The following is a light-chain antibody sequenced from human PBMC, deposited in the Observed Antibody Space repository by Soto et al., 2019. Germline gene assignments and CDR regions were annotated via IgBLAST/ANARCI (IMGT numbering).Light chain of an antibody. CDR3: LQDYNYPRT. Sequence: AIQMTQSPSSLSASVGDRVTITCRASQDIRTELGWYQQRPGTAPKLLLYAASTLQGGVPSRFSGSGSGTDFTLTISSLQPEDFATYYCLQDYNYPRTFGQGTKVEI. J-gene: IGKJ1*01. CDR2: AAS. CDR1: QDIRTE. V-gene: IGKV1-6*01.